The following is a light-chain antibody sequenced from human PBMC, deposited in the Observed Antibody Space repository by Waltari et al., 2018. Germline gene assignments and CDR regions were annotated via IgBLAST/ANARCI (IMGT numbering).Light chain of an antibody. CDR1: RRISNY. V-gene: IGKV1-39*01. CDR2: STS. J-gene: IGKJ3*01. Sequence: DIQMTQSPSSLSASIGDRVTMTCRASRRISNYVNWYQHKLGEVPKLLIYSTSTLNSGVRSRFSGSASGTDFTLTITSLQPEDFATYYCQQSYDIPFIFGPGTKVNLK. CDR3: QQSYDIPFI.